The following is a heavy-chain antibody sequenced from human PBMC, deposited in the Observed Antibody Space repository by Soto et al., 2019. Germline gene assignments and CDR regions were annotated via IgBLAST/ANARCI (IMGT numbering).Heavy chain of an antibody. CDR1: GFTFSSYW. CDR2: IKQDGSEK. J-gene: IGHJ6*03. CDR3: ARDKVLEWDPHYMDV. D-gene: IGHD3-3*01. V-gene: IGHV3-7*01. Sequence: GGSLRLSCAASGFTFSSYWMSWVRQAPGKGLEWVANIKQDGSEKYYVDSVKGRFTISRDNAKNSLYLQMNSLRAEDTAVYYCARDKVLEWDPHYMDVWGKGTTVTVSS.